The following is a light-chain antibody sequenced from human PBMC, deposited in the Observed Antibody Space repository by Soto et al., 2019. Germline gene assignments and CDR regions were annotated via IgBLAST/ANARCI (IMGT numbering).Light chain of an antibody. J-gene: IGLJ1*01. CDR1: SGDVGGFNY. CDR2: EVS. V-gene: IGLV2-14*01. CDR3: TSYTTTSTLYL. Sequence: QSVLTQPASVSGSPGQSIVISCSGTSGDVGGFNYVSWYQHLPGKPPKLIISEVSHRPSGVSSRFSGSKTGNTASLTTSGLQAEDEADYYCTSYTTTSTLYLFGTGTKVTLL.